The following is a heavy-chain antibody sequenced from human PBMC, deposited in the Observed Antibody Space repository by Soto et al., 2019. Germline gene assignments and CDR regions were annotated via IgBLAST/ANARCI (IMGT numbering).Heavy chain of an antibody. J-gene: IGHJ6*02. CDR3: AREPYDFWSGYKYYYGMDV. V-gene: IGHV1-69*06. D-gene: IGHD3-3*01. CDR2: IIAIFGTA. Sequence: QVQLVQSGAEVKKPGSSVKVSCKASGGTFSSYAISWVRQAPGQGLEWMGGIIAIFGTANYAQKFQGRVTITADKSTSTAYMELSSLRSEATAVYYCAREPYDFWSGYKYYYGMDVWGQGTTVTVSS. CDR1: GGTFSSYA.